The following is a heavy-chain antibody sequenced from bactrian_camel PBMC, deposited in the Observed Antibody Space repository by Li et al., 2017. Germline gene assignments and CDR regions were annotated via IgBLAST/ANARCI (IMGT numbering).Heavy chain of an antibody. D-gene: IGHD1*01. J-gene: IGHJ4*01. CDR1: GYTLPLH. CDR3: AAGYYFGLAISPTQAHY. V-gene: IGHV3S53*01. CDR2: IAGDGRT. Sequence: QLVESGGGSVQAGGSLKLSCAASGYTLPLHMAWFRRLPGQGREGVAAIAGDGRTDYADSVKGRFTISKDNNKNTLYLQMNNLKPEDTAMYYCAAGYYFGLAISPTQAHYWGQGTQVTVS.